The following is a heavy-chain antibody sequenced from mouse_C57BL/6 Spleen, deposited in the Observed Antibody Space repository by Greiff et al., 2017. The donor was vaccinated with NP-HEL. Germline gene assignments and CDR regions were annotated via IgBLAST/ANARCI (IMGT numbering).Heavy chain of an antibody. J-gene: IGHJ2*01. CDR1: GYTFTSYW. Sequence: VQLQQPGAELVKPGASVKLSCKASGYTFTSYWMHWVKQRPGQGLEWIGMIHPNSGRTNYNEKFKSKATLTVDKSSSTAYMQLSSLTSEDSAVYYCARGGYYGYYFDYWGQGTTLTVSS. CDR2: IHPNSGRT. V-gene: IGHV1-64*01. D-gene: IGHD1-1*01. CDR3: ARGGYYGYYFDY.